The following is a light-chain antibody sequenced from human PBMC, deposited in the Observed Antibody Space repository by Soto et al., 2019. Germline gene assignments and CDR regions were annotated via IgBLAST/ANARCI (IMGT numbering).Light chain of an antibody. CDR1: QSISSW. Sequence: DIQMTQSPSTLSASVGDRVTITCRASQSISSWLAWYQQKPGKAPKLLIYKASSLESGVPSRFSGSGSGTEFTLTISSLQPDDFATYYCQQYNSYMGTFGQGTRWISN. CDR2: KAS. V-gene: IGKV1-5*03. CDR3: QQYNSYMGT. J-gene: IGKJ1*01.